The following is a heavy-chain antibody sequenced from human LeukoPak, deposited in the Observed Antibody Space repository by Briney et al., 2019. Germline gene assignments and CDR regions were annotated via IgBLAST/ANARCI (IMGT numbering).Heavy chain of an antibody. Sequence: GESLKISCKASGYNFANYCIGWVRQMPGKGLEWMGIFQGSDSSTRYSPSFQGQVTISADKSISTAYLHWSSLGASDTAMYYCVRSPGDGWSFGVDDIWGQGTMVSVSS. J-gene: IGHJ3*02. CDR3: VRSPGDGWSFGVDDI. CDR2: FQGSDSST. D-gene: IGHD5-24*01. V-gene: IGHV5-51*01. CDR1: GYNFANYC.